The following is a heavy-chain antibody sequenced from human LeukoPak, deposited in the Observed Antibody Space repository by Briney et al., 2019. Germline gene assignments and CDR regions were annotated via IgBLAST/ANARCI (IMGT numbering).Heavy chain of an antibody. D-gene: IGHD6-19*01. Sequence: PSETLSLTCTVSGDSISSTTYYWGWIRQPPGKGLDWVSYISSSSSTIYYADSVKGRFTISRDSAKNSLYLQMNSLRAEDTAVYYCARGMSSGRYAVDIWGQGTMVTVSS. CDR2: ISSSSSTI. CDR1: GDSISSTT. J-gene: IGHJ3*02. CDR3: ARGMSSGRYAVDI. V-gene: IGHV3-48*01.